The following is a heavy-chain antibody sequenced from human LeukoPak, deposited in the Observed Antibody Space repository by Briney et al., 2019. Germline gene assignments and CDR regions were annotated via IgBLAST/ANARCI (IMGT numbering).Heavy chain of an antibody. V-gene: IGHV3-30*19. CDR1: GFTFSSYG. D-gene: IGHD5-18*01. Sequence: PGGSLRLSCAASGFTFSSYGMHWVRQAPGKGLEWVAVISYDGSNKYYADSVKGRFTISRDNSKNTLYLQMNSLRAEDTAVYYCARDREYCDCYRYYFDYWGQGTLVIVSS. J-gene: IGHJ4*02. CDR2: ISYDGSNK. CDR3: ARDREYCDCYRYYFDY.